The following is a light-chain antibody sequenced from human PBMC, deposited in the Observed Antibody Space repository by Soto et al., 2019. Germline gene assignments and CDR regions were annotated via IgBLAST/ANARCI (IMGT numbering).Light chain of an antibody. J-gene: IGKJ2*01. CDR3: MQSTQYPPYT. CDR1: QSLLHSDGNTY. CDR2: SIS. V-gene: IGKV2-24*01. Sequence: DIVLTQPPLSSPVTLGQPASITCRSSQSLLHSDGNTYLSWLHQRPGQPPRLLIYSISNRLSGVPESFSGSGAGTDITLQISRVEADDVGIYYCMQSTQYPPYTFGQGTKLEI.